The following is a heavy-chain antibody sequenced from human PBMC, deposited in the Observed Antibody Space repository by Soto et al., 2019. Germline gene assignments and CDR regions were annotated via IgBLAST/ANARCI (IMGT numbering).Heavy chain of an antibody. V-gene: IGHV5-51*01. CDR2: IYPGDSDT. D-gene: IGHD6-19*01. CDR1: GYSFTSYW. CDR3: ARWGAGAGIGPNYFVY. Sequence: GESLKISCKGSGYSFTSYWIGWVRQMPGKGLEWMGIIYPGDSDTRYSPSFQGQVTISADKSISTAYLQWSSLKASDTAMYYCARWGAGAGIGPNYFVYWGPGTLVTVSS. J-gene: IGHJ4*02.